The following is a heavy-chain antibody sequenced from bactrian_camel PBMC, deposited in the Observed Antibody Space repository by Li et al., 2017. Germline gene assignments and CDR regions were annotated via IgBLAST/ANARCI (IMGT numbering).Heavy chain of an antibody. CDR3: AGDKAGAPVTCAGGHCCRFGV. CDR2: LDADGST. Sequence: QVQLVESGGGSVQAGGSLRLTCAASGPSYERACMGWFRQAPGSEREGVAILDADGSTTYADSVKGRFTISHDNVKNNASLQMNSLKPEDTAMYYCAGDKAGAPVTCAGGHCCRFGVWGQGTQVTVS. D-gene: IGHD1*01. J-gene: IGHJ6*01. V-gene: IGHV3S55*01. CDR1: GPSYERAC.